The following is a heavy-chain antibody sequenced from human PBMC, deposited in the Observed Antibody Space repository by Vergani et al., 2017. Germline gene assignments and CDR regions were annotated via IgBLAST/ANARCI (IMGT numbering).Heavy chain of an antibody. CDR3: TTRWFGESDYYYYGMDV. CDR1: GFTFSSYG. D-gene: IGHD3-10*01. V-gene: IGHV3-33*01. CDR2: IWYDGSNK. Sequence: VQLVESGGGVVQPGRSLRLSCAASGFTFSSYGMHWVRQAPGKGLEWVAVIWYDGSNKYYADSMKGRFTISRDNSKNTLYLQMNSLKTEDTAVYYCTTRWFGESDYYYYGMDVWGQGTTVTVSS. J-gene: IGHJ6*02.